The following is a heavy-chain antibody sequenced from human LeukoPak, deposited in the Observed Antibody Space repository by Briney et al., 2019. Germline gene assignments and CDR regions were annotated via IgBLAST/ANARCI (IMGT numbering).Heavy chain of an antibody. CDR3: ASSNHFWSGYYLLGY. V-gene: IGHV4-34*01. J-gene: IGHJ4*02. CDR1: GGSFSGYY. Sequence: SETLSLTCAVYGGSFSGYYWSWIRQPPGKGLEWIGEIDHSGSTNYNPSLKSRVTISVDTSKNQFSLELSSVTAADTAVYYCASSNHFWSGYYLLGYWSQGTLVTVSS. D-gene: IGHD3-3*02. CDR2: IDHSGST.